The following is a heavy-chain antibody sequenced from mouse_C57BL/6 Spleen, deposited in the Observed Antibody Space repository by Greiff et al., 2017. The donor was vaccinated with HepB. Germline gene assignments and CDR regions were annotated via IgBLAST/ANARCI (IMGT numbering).Heavy chain of an antibody. J-gene: IGHJ2*01. CDR3: ARHEDRDYGSLYYFDY. Sequence: QVQLQQSGAELVKPGASVKLSCKASGYTFTEYTIHWVKQRSGLGLEWIGWFYPGSGSIKYNEKFKDKATLTADKSSSTVYMELSRLTSEDSAVYFCARHEDRDYGSLYYFDYWGQGTTLTVSS. CDR2: FYPGSGSI. CDR1: GYTFTEYT. D-gene: IGHD1-1*01. V-gene: IGHV1-62-2*01.